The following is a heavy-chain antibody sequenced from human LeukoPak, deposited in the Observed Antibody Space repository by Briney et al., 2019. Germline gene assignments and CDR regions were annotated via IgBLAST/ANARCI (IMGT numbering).Heavy chain of an antibody. J-gene: IGHJ5*02. CDR3: ARDLYYYGAGTSGNNWFDP. D-gene: IGHD3-10*01. V-gene: IGHV1-18*01. CDR1: GYTFSNYG. CDR2: ISAYNGNT. Sequence: ASVKVSCKASGYTFSNYGVSWVRQAPGQGLEWMGWISAYNGNTNYAQNLQGRVTMTTDTSTSTAYMELRSLTSDDTAVYYCARDLYYYGAGTSGNNWFDPWGQGTLVTVSS.